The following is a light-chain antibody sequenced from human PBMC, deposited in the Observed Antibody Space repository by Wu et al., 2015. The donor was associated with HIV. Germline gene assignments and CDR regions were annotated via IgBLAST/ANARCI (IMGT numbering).Light chain of an antibody. V-gene: IGKV1-27*01. J-gene: IGKJ3*01. CDR2: GAS. CDR1: RGVDNN. CDR3: QKYNSAPLT. Sequence: DIQMTQSPSSLSASLGDRVTISCRASRGVDNNLAWYQQKPGEVPNLLIFGASTLQPGVPSRFSGSGSGTDFTLTISSLQPEDVATYYCQKYNSAPLTFGPGTKVDIK.